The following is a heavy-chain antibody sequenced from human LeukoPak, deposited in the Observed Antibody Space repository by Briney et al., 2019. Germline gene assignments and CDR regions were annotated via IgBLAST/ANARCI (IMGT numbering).Heavy chain of an antibody. D-gene: IGHD2-2*01. CDR1: GYTFTSYD. J-gene: IGHJ5*02. Sequence: GASVKVSCKASGYTFTSYDINWVRQATGQGLEWMGWMNPNSGNTGYAQKFQGRVTITRNTSTSTAYMELSSLRSEDTAVYYCARASLGYCSSTSCYGGNWFDPWGQGTLVTVSS. V-gene: IGHV1-8*03. CDR3: ARASLGYCSSTSCYGGNWFDP. CDR2: MNPNSGNT.